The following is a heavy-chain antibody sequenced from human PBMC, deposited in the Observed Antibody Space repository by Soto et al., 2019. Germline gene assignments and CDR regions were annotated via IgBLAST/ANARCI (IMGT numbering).Heavy chain of an antibody. CDR1: GYTFTSYY. J-gene: IGHJ4*02. D-gene: IGHD3-3*01. Sequence: ASVKVSCKASGYTFTSYYMHWVRQAPGQGLEWMGIINPSGGSTSYAQKFQGRVTMTRDTSTSTVYMGLSSLRSEDTAVYYCARDPTPFYDFWSGSLSGFDYWGQGTLVTVSS. CDR3: ARDPTPFYDFWSGSLSGFDY. CDR2: INPSGGST. V-gene: IGHV1-46*03.